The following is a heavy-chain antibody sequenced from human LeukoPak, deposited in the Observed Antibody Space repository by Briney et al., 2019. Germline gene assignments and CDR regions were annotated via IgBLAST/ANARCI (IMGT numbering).Heavy chain of an antibody. J-gene: IGHJ4*02. CDR2: IYNGGST. V-gene: IGHV3-66*01. Sequence: PGGSLRLSCAASGFTVSSNYMSWVRQAPGKGLEWVSVIYNGGSTYYADSVKGRFTISRDNSKNTLYLQMNSLRAEDPAVYYCAGDRDGYNPYFDYWGQGTLVTVSS. CDR1: GFTVSSNY. D-gene: IGHD5-24*01. CDR3: AGDRDGYNPYFDY.